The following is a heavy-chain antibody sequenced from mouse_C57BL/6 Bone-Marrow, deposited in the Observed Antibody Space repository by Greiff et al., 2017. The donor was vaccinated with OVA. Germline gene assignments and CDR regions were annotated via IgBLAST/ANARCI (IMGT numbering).Heavy chain of an antibody. Sequence: VQLKESGPELVKPGASVKISCKASGYSFTGYYMNWVKQSPEKSLEWIGEINPSTGGTTYNQKFKAKATLTVDKSSSTAYMQLKSLTSEDSAVYYCARDPYDYDGSWFAYWGQGTLVTVSA. CDR1: GYSFTGYY. V-gene: IGHV1-42*01. D-gene: IGHD2-4*01. CDR2: INPSTGGT. CDR3: ARDPYDYDGSWFAY. J-gene: IGHJ3*01.